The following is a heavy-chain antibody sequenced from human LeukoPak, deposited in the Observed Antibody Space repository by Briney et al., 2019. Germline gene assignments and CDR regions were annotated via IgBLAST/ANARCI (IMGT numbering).Heavy chain of an antibody. Sequence: GGSLRLSCAASGFTFNIYSMTWVRQAPGKGLEWVSSIGSSNENIYYADSVRGRFTISRDNAKNSLFLQMSSLRAEDTAVYYCARWTTLTTKALDYWGQGTLVTVS. V-gene: IGHV3-21*01. CDR2: IGSSNENI. CDR1: GFTFNIYS. J-gene: IGHJ4*02. D-gene: IGHD4-17*01. CDR3: ARWTTLTTKALDY.